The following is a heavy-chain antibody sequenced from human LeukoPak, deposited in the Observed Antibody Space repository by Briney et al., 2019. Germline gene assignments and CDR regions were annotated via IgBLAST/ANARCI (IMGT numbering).Heavy chain of an antibody. V-gene: IGHV3-7*01. CDR1: GFTFSGNW. Sequence: PGGSLRLSCEASGFTFSGNWMSWVRQAPGKGVEWVASINPDGSQKLYVDSVKGRFTISRDNTKSSLYLQMNSLGAEDTAMYYCAKLLGTATTYDYWGQGTRVTVSS. D-gene: IGHD5-24*01. CDR2: INPDGSQK. CDR3: AKLLGTATTYDY. J-gene: IGHJ4*02.